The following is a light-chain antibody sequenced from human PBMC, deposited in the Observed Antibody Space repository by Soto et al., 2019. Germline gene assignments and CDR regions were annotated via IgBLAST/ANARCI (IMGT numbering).Light chain of an antibody. CDR1: SSDVGGYNY. V-gene: IGLV2-14*01. CDR3: SSYTSSPYDV. J-gene: IGLJ1*01. Sequence: QSALTQPASVSGSPGQSITISCTGTSSDVGGYNYVSWYQQHPGKAPKLMIYEVSNRPSGVSNRFSGSKSGNTASLTISGLQAEDEADYYCSSYTSSPYDVFGTGTKVTVL. CDR2: EVS.